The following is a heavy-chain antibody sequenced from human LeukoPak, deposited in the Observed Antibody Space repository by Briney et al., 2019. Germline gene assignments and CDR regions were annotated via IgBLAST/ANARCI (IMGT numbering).Heavy chain of an antibody. CDR3: AKGGYYFDY. CDR1: GLTFSTFG. Sequence: GGSLRLSCAACGLTFSTFGMHWVRQAPGKGLEWVAFIRFDGSNRYYAESLKGRFTISRDKSKNTLYLQMNSLRAEDTAIYFCAKGGYYFDYWGQGALVIVSS. J-gene: IGHJ4*02. V-gene: IGHV3-30*02. CDR2: IRFDGSNR.